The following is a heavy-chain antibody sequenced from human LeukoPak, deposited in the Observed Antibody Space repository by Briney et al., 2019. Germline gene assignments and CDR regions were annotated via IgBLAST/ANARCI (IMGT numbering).Heavy chain of an antibody. V-gene: IGHV3-21*01. J-gene: IGHJ6*02. CDR1: GFTFSSYS. D-gene: IGHD6-13*01. CDR2: ISSSSNYI. CDR3: ARDADSSSWSMYYYYGMGV. Sequence: GGSLRLSCAASGFTFSSYSMNWVRQAPGKGLEWVSSISSSSNYIYYADSLKGRFTISRDNAKNSLYLQMNSLRAEDTAVYYCARDADSSSWSMYYYYGMGVWGQGTTVTVSS.